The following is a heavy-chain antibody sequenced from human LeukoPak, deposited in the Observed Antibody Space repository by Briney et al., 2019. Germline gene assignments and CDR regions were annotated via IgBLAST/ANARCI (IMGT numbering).Heavy chain of an antibody. J-gene: IGHJ4*02. D-gene: IGHD2-15*01. CDR3: ARDRGGRPGLDD. V-gene: IGHV3-7*04. CDR2: IKEDGSEK. CDR1: GITFSRSW. Sequence: TGGSLRLSCAASGITFSRSWMSWVRQAPGKGLEWVAFIKEDGSEKYYVDSVKGRFTISRDNAENSLYLQMNSLRAEDTAVYYCARDRGGRPGLDDWGQGTLVTVSS.